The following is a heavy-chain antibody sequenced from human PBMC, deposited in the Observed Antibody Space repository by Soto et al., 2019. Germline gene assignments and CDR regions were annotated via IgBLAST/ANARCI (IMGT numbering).Heavy chain of an antibody. CDR2: INHSGST. CDR3: ARALSYYDFWSSYYSSYYGMDV. V-gene: IGHV4-34*01. D-gene: IGHD3-3*01. Sequence: SETLSLTCAVYGGSFSGYYWSWIRQPPGKGLEWIGEINHSGSTNYNPSLKSRVTISVDTSKNQFSLKLSSVTAADTAVYYCARALSYYDFWSSYYSSYYGMDVWGQGTTVTVSS. J-gene: IGHJ6*02. CDR1: GGSFSGYY.